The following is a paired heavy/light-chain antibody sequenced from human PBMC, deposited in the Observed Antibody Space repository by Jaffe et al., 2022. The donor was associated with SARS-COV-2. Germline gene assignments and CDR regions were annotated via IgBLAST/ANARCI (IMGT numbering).Heavy chain of an antibody. V-gene: IGHV3-48*02. Sequence: EVQLVESGGGLVQPGGSLRLSCAASGFTFSSYSMNWVRQAPGKGLEWVSYISSSSSTIYYADSVKGRFTISRDNAKNSLYLQMNSLRDEDTAVYYCARNDHYYDSSGYYLEVPDAFDIWGQGTMVTVSS. CDR1: GFTFSSYS. CDR2: ISSSSSTI. CDR3: ARNDHYYDSSGYYLEVPDAFDI. D-gene: IGHD3-22*01. J-gene: IGHJ3*02.
Light chain of an antibody. V-gene: IGKV1-16*02. Sequence: DIQMTQSPSSLSASVGDRVTITCRASQGISNYLAWFQQKPGKAPKSLIYAASSLQSGVPSKFSGSGSGTDFTLTISSLQPEDFATYYCQQYNSYPFTFGQGTKLEIK. CDR1: QGISNY. J-gene: IGKJ2*01. CDR2: AAS. CDR3: QQYNSYPFT.